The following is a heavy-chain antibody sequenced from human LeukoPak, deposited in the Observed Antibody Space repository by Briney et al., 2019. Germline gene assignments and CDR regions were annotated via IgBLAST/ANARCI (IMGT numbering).Heavy chain of an antibody. CDR1: GYTFTSYG. J-gene: IGHJ5*02. V-gene: IGHV1-69*13. D-gene: IGHD2-15*01. Sequence: ASVKVSCKASGYTFTSYGISWVRQAPGQGLEWMGGIIPIFVTANYAQKFQGRVTITADESTSTAYMELTSLRSEDTAVYYCARDCSGGSCYWADWFDPWGQGTLVTVSS. CDR3: ARDCSGGSCYWADWFDP. CDR2: IIPIFVTA.